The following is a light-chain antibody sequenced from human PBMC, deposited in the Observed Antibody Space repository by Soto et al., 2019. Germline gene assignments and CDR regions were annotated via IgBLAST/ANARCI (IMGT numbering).Light chain of an antibody. Sequence: QSVLTQPPSVSGAPGQRVTISCTGSSSNIGASYDVHWYQHLPGTAPKLLIYSNNNRPSGVPDRFSGSKSGTSASLAITGLQAEDGADYYCQSYDSSLSAVVFGGGTKLTVL. CDR3: QSYDSSLSAVV. CDR1: SSNIGASYD. V-gene: IGLV1-40*01. CDR2: SNN. J-gene: IGLJ2*01.